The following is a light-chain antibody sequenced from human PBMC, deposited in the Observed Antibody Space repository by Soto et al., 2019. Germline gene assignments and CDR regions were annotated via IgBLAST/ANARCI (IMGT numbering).Light chain of an antibody. CDR1: QGISSY. Sequence: AIRMTQSPSSFSASTGDRVTITCRASQGISSYLAWYQQKPGKAPKLLIYAASTLQSGVPSRFSGSGSGTDFTLTISRLEPADFAAYYCPQYGSSPPETLGQGTKVDIK. CDR3: PQYGSSPPET. CDR2: AAS. J-gene: IGKJ1*01. V-gene: IGKV1-8*01.